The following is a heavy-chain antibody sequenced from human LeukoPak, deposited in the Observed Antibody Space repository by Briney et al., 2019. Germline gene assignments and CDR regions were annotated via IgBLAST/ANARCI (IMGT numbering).Heavy chain of an antibody. V-gene: IGHV4-61*02. CDR1: GGSISSGSYY. CDR3: ARVAKGHYGMDV. Sequence: SETLSLTCTVSGGSISSGSYYWSWIRQPAGKGLEWIGRIYTSGSTNYNPSLKSRVTISVDTSKNQFSLKLSSVTAADTAVYYCARVAKGHYGMDVWGQGTTVTVSS. CDR2: IYTSGST. J-gene: IGHJ6*02.